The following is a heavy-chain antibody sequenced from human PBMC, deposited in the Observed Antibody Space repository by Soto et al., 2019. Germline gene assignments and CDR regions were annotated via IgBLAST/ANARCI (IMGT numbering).Heavy chain of an antibody. CDR2: INPKSGGP. CDR1: GYTVTDYY. D-gene: IGHD2-2*01. CDR3: ASEDCSNTNCLKGLDY. V-gene: IGHV1-2*02. Sequence: QVQLVQSGAEVKKPGDSVKVSCKTSGYTVTDYYMHWVRQAPGQGFEWVGGINPKSGGPKYVPKFQGRVTLTRFTSTSKAYMELNRLTSDDTAVYYCASEDCSNTNCLKGLDYWGQGTLVTVSS. J-gene: IGHJ4*02.